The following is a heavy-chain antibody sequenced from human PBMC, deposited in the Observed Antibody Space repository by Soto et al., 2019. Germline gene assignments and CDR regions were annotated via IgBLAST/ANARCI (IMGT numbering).Heavy chain of an antibody. Sequence: GGSLRLSCAASGFTFSSYSMNWVRQAPGKGLEWVSSISSSSSYIYYADSVKGRFTISRDNSKNSLYLQMNSLRAEDTAVYYCARDWTYDYVWGSPPSYYGMDVWGQGTTVTVSS. CDR1: GFTFSSYS. D-gene: IGHD3-16*01. V-gene: IGHV3-21*01. CDR2: ISSSSSYI. J-gene: IGHJ6*02. CDR3: ARDWTYDYVWGSPPSYYGMDV.